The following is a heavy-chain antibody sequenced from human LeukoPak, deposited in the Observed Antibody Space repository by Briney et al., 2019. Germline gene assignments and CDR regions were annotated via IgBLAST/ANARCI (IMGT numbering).Heavy chain of an antibody. J-gene: IGHJ4*02. Sequence: ASVKVSCKASGYTFTSYGISWVRQAPGQGLEWMGWISAYNGNTNYAQKLQGRVTMTTDTSTSTAYMELRTLRSDDTAVYYCARGYDYVWGSYRFGSEYYFDYWGQGTLVTVSS. CDR1: GYTFTSYG. V-gene: IGHV1-18*01. CDR3: ARGYDYVWGSYRFGSEYYFDY. D-gene: IGHD3-16*02. CDR2: ISAYNGNT.